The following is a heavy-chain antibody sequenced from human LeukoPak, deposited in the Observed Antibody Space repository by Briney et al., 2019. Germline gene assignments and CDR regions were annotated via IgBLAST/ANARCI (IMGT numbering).Heavy chain of an antibody. Sequence: SVTVSCKASGGTFSSYAISWVRQAPGQGLEWMGGIIPIFGTANYAQKFQGRVTITADESTSTAYMELSSLRSEDTAVYYCAAGEGSEDFYYFDYWGQGTLVTVSS. CDR3: AAGEGSEDFYYFDY. CDR1: GGTFSSYA. J-gene: IGHJ4*02. CDR2: IIPIFGTA. D-gene: IGHD3-16*01. V-gene: IGHV1-69*01.